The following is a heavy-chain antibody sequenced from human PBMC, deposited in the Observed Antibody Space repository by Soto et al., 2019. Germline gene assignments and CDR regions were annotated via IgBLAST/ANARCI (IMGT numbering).Heavy chain of an antibody. Sequence: ASVKVSCKASGYTFTSYGISWVRQAPGQGLKWMGRISAYNGNTNYAQKLQGRVTMTTDTSTSTAYMELRSLRSDDTAVYYCARGYCSGGSCYSFAYYYCGMDVWGQGTTVTVSS. CDR2: ISAYNGNT. CDR1: GYTFTSYG. CDR3: ARGYCSGGSCYSFAYYYCGMDV. V-gene: IGHV1-18*01. J-gene: IGHJ6*02. D-gene: IGHD2-15*01.